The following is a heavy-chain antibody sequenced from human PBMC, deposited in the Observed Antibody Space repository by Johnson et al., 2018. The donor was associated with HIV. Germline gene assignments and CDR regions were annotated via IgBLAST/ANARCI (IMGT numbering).Heavy chain of an antibody. CDR1: GFTFDDYA. CDR3: AKVSSSSTWAHDPFDV. D-gene: IGHD6-6*01. V-gene: IGHV3-9*01. CDR2: INWNSGTI. J-gene: IGHJ3*01. Sequence: VQLVESGGGLVQPGRSLRLSCAASGFTFDDYAMHWVRQVPGKGLEWVSSINWNSGTIAYADSVKGRFTISRDNAKNSLYLQMNRLRAEDTALYYCAKVSSSSTWAHDPFDVWCQGTMVTVSS.